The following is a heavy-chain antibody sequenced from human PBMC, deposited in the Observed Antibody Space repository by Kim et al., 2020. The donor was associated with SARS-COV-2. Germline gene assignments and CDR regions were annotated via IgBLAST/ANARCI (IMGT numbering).Heavy chain of an antibody. V-gene: IGHV3-11*05. J-gene: IGHJ3*02. CDR1: GFTFSDYY. D-gene: IGHD3-3*01. Sequence: GGSLRLSCAASGFTFSDYYMSWIRQAPGKGLEWVSYISSSSSYTNYADSVKGRFTISRDNAKNSLYLQMNSLRAEDTAVYYCARDHLNDFWSGYYFGVFSAHFDIWGQGTMVTVSS. CDR2: ISSSSSYT. CDR3: ARDHLNDFWSGYYFGVFSAHFDI.